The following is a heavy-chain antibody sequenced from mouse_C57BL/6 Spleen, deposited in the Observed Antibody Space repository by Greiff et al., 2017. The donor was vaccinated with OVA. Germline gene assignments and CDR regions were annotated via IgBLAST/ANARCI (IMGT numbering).Heavy chain of an antibody. V-gene: IGHV1-55*01. J-gene: IGHJ4*01. CDR1: GYTFTSYW. CDR3: ARSQDYYYAKDY. CDR2: IYPGSGST. Sequence: QVHVKQPGAELVKPGASVKMSCKASGYTFTSYWITWVKQRPGQGLEWIGDIYPGSGSTNYNEKFKSKATLTVDTSSSTAYMQLSSLTSEDSAVYYCARSQDYYYAKDYWGQGTSVTVSS.